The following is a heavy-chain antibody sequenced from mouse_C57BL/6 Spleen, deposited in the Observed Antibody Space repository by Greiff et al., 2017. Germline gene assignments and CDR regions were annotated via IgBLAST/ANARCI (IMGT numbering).Heavy chain of an antibody. D-gene: IGHD1-1*01. CDR3: ARVGSFYAMDD. CDR1: GYTFTSYT. J-gene: IGHJ4*01. CDR2: INPSSGYT. V-gene: IGHV1-4*01. Sequence: VQLQQSGAELARPGASVKMSCKASGYTFTSYTMHWVKQRPGQGLEWIGYINPSSGYTKYNQKFKDKATLTVDKSSSTAYMQLSSLTSEDSAGYYCARVGSFYAMDDWGQGTSGTVSS.